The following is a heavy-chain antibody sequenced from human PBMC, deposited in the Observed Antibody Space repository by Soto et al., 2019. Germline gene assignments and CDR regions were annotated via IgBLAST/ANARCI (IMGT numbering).Heavy chain of an antibody. D-gene: IGHD2-2*01. J-gene: IGHJ6*02. CDR3: AREQPEDIVVVPAAQRGYYYYGMDV. CDR1: GYIFTSYW. Sequence: GESLKISCNGSGYIFTSYWISWVRQMPGKGLEWMGRIDPSDSYTNYSPSFQGHVTISADKSISTAYLQWSSLKASDTAMYYCAREQPEDIVVVPAAQRGYYYYGMDVWGQGTTVTVSS. V-gene: IGHV5-10-1*01. CDR2: IDPSDSYT.